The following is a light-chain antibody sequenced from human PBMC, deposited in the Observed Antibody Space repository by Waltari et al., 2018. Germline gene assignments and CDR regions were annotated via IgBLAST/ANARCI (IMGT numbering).Light chain of an antibody. Sequence: DIQMTQSPSSLSASVGDRVTITCQASQDINNYLNWYQQKPGKAPKLLIYDASNLETGVTSRFSGSGSGTYFTFTISSLQPEDIATSYCQQYEDLPFTFGGGTKVDIK. CDR2: DAS. CDR1: QDINNY. V-gene: IGKV1-33*01. CDR3: QQYEDLPFT. J-gene: IGKJ4*01.